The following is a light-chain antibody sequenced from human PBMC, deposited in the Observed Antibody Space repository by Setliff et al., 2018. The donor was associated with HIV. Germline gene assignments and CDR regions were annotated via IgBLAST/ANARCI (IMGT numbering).Light chain of an antibody. J-gene: IGLJ3*02. Sequence: QTVVTQEPSFAVSPGGTVTLTCGLSSGSVSSSDYPSWYQQTPGQAPRTLIYSTNTRSSGVPDRFSGSILGNKAALTIRGAQADDESDYYCVLYMGSGISVFGGGTQLTVL. CDR2: STN. CDR1: SGSVSSSDY. V-gene: IGLV8-61*01. CDR3: VLYMGSGISV.